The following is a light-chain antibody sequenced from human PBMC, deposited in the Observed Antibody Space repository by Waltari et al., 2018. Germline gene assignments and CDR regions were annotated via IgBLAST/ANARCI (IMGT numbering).Light chain of an antibody. CDR1: SSVIGRYND. J-gene: IGLJ3*02. CDR2: DVT. CDR3: GLYTSSSTWV. Sequence: QSALTQPASVSGSPGQSITISCTGTSSVIGRYNDVPWHQQLPGKAPKLIIYDVTKGPSGVSNRFSGSKSGDTASLTISGLQAEDEADYYCGLYTSSSTWVFGGGTKVTVL. V-gene: IGLV2-14*03.